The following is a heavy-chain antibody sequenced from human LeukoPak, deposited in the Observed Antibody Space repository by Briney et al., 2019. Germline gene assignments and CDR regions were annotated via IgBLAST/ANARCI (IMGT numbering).Heavy chain of an antibody. CDR2: ISYDGNNK. CDR3: ARDFPGTAVAGTRPLDY. V-gene: IGHV3-30*14. D-gene: IGHD6-19*01. CDR1: GFTFSTCA. Sequence: GGSLRLSCAASGFTFSTCAMHWVRQAPGKGLEWVAVISYDGNNKYYADSVKGRFTISRDNSKNTLYLQMNSLRAEDTAVYYCARDFPGTAVAGTRPLDYWGQGTLVTVSS. J-gene: IGHJ4*02.